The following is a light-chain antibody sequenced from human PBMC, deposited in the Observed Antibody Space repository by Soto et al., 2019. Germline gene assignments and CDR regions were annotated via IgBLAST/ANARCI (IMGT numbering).Light chain of an antibody. V-gene: IGKV3-20*01. CDR1: QSVSNTY. Sequence: EIVLTQSPGTLSLSPGERATLSCRASQSVSNTYLAWYQQKPGQAPRLLIYDASSRATGIPDRFSGSGSGTDFTLTISRLEPEDFAVYYCQQYGSSSGLLTFGPGTRLEIK. CDR2: DAS. J-gene: IGKJ5*01. CDR3: QQYGSSSGLLT.